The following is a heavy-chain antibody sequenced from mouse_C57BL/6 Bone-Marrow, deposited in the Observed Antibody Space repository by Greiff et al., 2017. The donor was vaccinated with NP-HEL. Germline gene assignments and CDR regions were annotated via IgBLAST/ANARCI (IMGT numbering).Heavy chain of an antibody. CDR2: ISTGGGST. J-gene: IGHJ2*01. CDR3: ARRSTTEYYFGY. Sequence: EVQLVESGGGLVQPGGSLKLSCAASGFTFSDYYMYWVRQTPEKRLEWVAYISTGGGSTYYPDTVKGRFTITRDNAKNTLYLQMSRLKSEDTAMYYCARRSTTEYYFGYWGQGTTLTVSS. D-gene: IGHD1-1*01. V-gene: IGHV5-12*01. CDR1: GFTFSDYY.